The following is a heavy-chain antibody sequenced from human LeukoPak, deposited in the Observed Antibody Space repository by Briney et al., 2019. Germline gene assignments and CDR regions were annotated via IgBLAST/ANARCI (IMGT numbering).Heavy chain of an antibody. CDR3: AKAHYYDSSGYHHFDY. V-gene: IGHV3-9*01. D-gene: IGHD3-22*01. CDR1: GFTFDDYA. J-gene: IGHJ4*02. Sequence: GRSLRLSCAASGFTFDDYAMHWVQQAPGKGLEWVSGISWNSGSIGYADSVKGRFTISRDNAKNSLYLQMNSLRAEDTALYYCAKAHYYDSSGYHHFDYWGQGTLVTVSS. CDR2: ISWNSGSI.